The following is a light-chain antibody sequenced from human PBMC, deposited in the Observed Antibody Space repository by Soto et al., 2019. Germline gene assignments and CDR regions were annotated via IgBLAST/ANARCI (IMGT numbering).Light chain of an antibody. CDR1: QSVSSSY. CDR3: QQYGSAPPIT. Sequence: EIVLTQSPGTLALSPEERATLSCRASQSVSSSYLAWYQQNPGQAPRLLIHGASSMATGNPERFSGSVSGTDFPLTSSRRELVDFAVYYCQQYGSAPPITFGQGTRLEIK. CDR2: GAS. J-gene: IGKJ5*01. V-gene: IGKV3-20*01.